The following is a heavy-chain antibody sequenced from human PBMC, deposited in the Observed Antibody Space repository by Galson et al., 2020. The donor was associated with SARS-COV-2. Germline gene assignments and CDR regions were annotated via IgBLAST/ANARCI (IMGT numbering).Heavy chain of an antibody. CDR1: GGTFSSYA. V-gene: IGHV1-69*13. CDR2: IIPIFGTA. Sequence: SVKVSCKASGGTFSSYAISWVRQAPGQGLEWMGGIIPIFGTANYAQKFQGRVTITADESTSTAYMELSSVRSEDTAVYYCASHPTNIYSSSWKYYYGMDVWGQGTTVTVSS. J-gene: IGHJ6*02. CDR3: ASHPTNIYSSSWKYYYGMDV. D-gene: IGHD6-13*01.